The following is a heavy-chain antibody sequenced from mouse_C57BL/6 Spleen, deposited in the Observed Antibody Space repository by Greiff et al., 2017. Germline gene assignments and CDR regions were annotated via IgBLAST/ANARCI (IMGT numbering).Heavy chain of an antibody. CDR2: ISGGGGNN. CDR1: GFTFSSYT. V-gene: IGHV5-9*01. D-gene: IGHD2-3*01. CDR3: ARRSGLLYYFDY. J-gene: IGHJ2*01. Sequence: EVKVVESGGGLVKPGGSLKLSCAASGFTFSSYTMSWVRQTPEKRLEWVATISGGGGNNYYPDSVKGRFTISRDNAKNTLYLQMSSLRSEDTALYYCARRSGLLYYFDYWGQGTTLTVSS.